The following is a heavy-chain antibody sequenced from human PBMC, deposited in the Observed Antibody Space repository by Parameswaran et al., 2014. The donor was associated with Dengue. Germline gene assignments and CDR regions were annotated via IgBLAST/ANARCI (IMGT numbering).Heavy chain of an antibody. CDR2: TSYDGSNK. J-gene: IGHJ6*02. D-gene: IGHD3-3*01. Sequence: VRQAPGKGLEWVAVTSYDGSNKYYADSVKGRFTISRDNSKNTLYLQMNSLRAEDTAVYYCARDLAYYDFWSGYYPDYYYGMDVWGQGTTVTVSS. CDR3: ARDLAYYDFWSGYYPDYYYGMDV. V-gene: IGHV3-30*01.